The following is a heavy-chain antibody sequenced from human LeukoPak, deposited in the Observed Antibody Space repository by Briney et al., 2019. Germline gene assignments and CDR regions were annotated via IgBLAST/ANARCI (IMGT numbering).Heavy chain of an antibody. CDR3: ARGPPVAGTSSWFDP. J-gene: IGHJ5*02. CDR2: MNPNSGNT. D-gene: IGHD6-19*01. Sequence: ASVKVSCKASGYTFTSYDINWVPQATGQGLEWMGWMNPNSGNTGYAQKFQGRVTMTRNTSISTAYMELSSLRSEDTAGYYCARGPPVAGTSSWFDPWGQGTLVTVSS. CDR1: GYTFTSYD. V-gene: IGHV1-8*01.